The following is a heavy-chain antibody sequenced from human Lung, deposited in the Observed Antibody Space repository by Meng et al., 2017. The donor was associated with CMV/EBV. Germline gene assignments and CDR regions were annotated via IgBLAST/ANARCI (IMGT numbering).Heavy chain of an antibody. V-gene: IGHV3-23*01. CDR2: ISGSGGST. J-gene: IGHJ5*02. CDR1: GLTFSSHP. D-gene: IGHD6-19*01. Sequence: LSXVASGLTFSSHPMTWVRQAPGKGLEWVSSISGSGGSTYSADSVQGRFTISRDNSKNTLYLQMSALRDEDTALYYCARGGPVAGKNWFDRWGQGPLVTVSS. CDR3: ARGGPVAGKNWFDR.